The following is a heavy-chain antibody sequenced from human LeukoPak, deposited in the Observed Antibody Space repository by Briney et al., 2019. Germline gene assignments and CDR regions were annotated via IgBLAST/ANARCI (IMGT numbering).Heavy chain of an antibody. CDR2: IKEDGGVK. V-gene: IGHV3-7*01. CDR3: ARIGYSSSSTDY. D-gene: IGHD6-6*01. CDR1: GFTFSNYW. J-gene: IGHJ4*02. Sequence: GGSLRLSCAASGFTFSNYWMSWVRQAPGKGLEWVANIKEDGGVKYYVDFVKGRFTISRDNAKNSVYLQMNSLGAEDTAVYNCARIGYSSSSTDYWGQGTLVIVSS.